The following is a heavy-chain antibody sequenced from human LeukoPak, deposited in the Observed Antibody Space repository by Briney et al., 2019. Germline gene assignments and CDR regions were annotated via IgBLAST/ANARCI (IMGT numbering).Heavy chain of an antibody. CDR3: AKSTEPGLETSIDY. J-gene: IGHJ4*02. D-gene: IGHD1-1*01. CDR1: GFTFSSYG. V-gene: IGHV3-30*18. CDR2: ISYDGSNK. Sequence: PGGSLRLSCAASGFTFSSYGMHWVRQAPGKGLEWVAVISYDGSNKYYADSVKGRFTISRDNSKNTLYLQMNSLRAEDTAVYYCAKSTEPGLETSIDYWGQGTLVTVSS.